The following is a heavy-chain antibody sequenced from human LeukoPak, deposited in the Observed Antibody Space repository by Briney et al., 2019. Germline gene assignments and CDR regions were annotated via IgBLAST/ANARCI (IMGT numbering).Heavy chain of an antibody. Sequence: GASVKVSCKASGYSFSSYGINWVRQAPGQGLAWMGWISAYNGNTNYAEKLQGRVTVTTDTSTGTAYMELRSLRSDDTAIYYCARDRWLYGSGFYHPFDYWGQGTLVTVSS. V-gene: IGHV1-18*01. CDR2: ISAYNGNT. CDR1: GYSFSSYG. CDR3: ARDRWLYGSGFYHPFDY. D-gene: IGHD3-22*01. J-gene: IGHJ4*02.